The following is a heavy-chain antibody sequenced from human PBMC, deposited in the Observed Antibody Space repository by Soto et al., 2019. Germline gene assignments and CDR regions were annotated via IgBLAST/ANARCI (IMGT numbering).Heavy chain of an antibody. CDR2: INVGNGDT. CDR1: GYTFTRYA. J-gene: IGHJ3*02. D-gene: IGHD3-10*01. CDR3: ARDEYYGSGYAFDI. V-gene: IGHV1-3*01. Sequence: QVQLVQSGAEVKQPGASVKVSCKASGYTFTRYAMHWLRQAPGQRLEWMGWINVGNGDTKYSQRFQGRVTITRDTSASTAYMELSSLRSEDTAVYYCARDEYYGSGYAFDIWGQGTMVTDSS.